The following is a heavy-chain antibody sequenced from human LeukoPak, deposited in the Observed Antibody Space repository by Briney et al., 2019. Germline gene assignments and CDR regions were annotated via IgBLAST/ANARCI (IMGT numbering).Heavy chain of an antibody. J-gene: IGHJ4*02. V-gene: IGHV3-23*01. Sequence: AGGSLRLSCAASGSFNSHVMTWVRPAPGRGLEWVSTLSASGGSTYYADSVKGRFTISRDNSKNTLYLQMSSLRAEDTAVYFCAKDLILVLPAAYDYWGQGTLVTVSS. CDR1: GSFNSHV. D-gene: IGHD2-2*01. CDR2: LSASGGST. CDR3: AKDLILVLPAAYDY.